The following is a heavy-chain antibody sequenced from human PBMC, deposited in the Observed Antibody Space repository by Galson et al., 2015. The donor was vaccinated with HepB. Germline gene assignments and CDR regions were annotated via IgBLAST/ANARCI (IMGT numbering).Heavy chain of an antibody. V-gene: IGHV5-51*03. D-gene: IGHD3-22*01. Sequence: QYGAEVKKPGESLKISCKGSGYIFTSFWIGWGRQMPGKGLEWRGIIYPADSDTTYSPSFQGQVSFSVDKSTSTAYLQWGSVQASDTAMYFCSTAAHDSSGYYPLWGQGTLVTVSS. CDR2: IYPADSDT. CDR3: STAAHDSSGYYPL. CDR1: GYIFTSFW. J-gene: IGHJ4*02.